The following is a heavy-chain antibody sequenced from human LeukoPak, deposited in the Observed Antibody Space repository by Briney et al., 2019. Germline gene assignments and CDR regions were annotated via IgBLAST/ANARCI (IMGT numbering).Heavy chain of an antibody. Sequence: GGSLRLSCAASGFTFCSYGMHWVRQAPGKGLEWVAVISYDGSNKYYADSVKGRFTISRDNSKNTLYLQMNSLRAEDTAVYYCARAKSYDSSGYYSPEYFFDYWGQGTLVTVSS. CDR1: GFTFCSYG. CDR2: ISYDGSNK. D-gene: IGHD3-22*01. CDR3: ARAKSYDSSGYYSPEYFFDY. J-gene: IGHJ4*02. V-gene: IGHV3-30*03.